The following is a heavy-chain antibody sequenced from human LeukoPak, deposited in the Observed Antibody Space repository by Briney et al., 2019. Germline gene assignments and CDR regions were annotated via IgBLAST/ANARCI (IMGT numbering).Heavy chain of an antibody. CDR1: GGSISSSNYY. Sequence: SETLSLTCIVSGGSISSSNYYWGWIRQPPGKGLEWIGSMYYSGTTDYNPSLKSRVTISVDTSKNQFSLKVNSVTAADTAVYYCARTLGWASSRYPFDGWGQGTLVTVSS. V-gene: IGHV4-39*01. D-gene: IGHD3-16*02. CDR3: ARTLGWASSRYPFDG. CDR2: MYYSGTT. J-gene: IGHJ4*02.